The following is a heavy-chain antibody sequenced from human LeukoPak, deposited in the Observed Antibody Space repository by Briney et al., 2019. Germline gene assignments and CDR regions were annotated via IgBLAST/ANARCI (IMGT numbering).Heavy chain of an antibody. Sequence: ASVKVSCTVSGYTLTELSMHWVRQAPGKGLEWMGGFDPEDGETIYAQKFQGRVTMTEDTSTDTAYMELSSLRSEDTAVYYCATQYGTDYYDSSGYFNYWGQGTQVTVSS. CDR1: GYTLTELS. CDR2: FDPEDGET. V-gene: IGHV1-24*01. J-gene: IGHJ4*02. CDR3: ATQYGTDYYDSSGYFNY. D-gene: IGHD3-22*01.